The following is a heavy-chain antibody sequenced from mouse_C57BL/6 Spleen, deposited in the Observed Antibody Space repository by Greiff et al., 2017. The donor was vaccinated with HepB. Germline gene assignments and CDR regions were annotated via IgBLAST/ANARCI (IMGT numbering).Heavy chain of an antibody. J-gene: IGHJ2*01. Sequence: EVKLVESGGGLVKPGGSLKLSCAASGFTFSDYGMHWVRQAPEKGLEWVAYISSGSSTIYYADTVKGRFTISRDNAKNTLFLQMTSLRSEDTAKYYGASEASYGSSYCFDYWGQGTTLTVSS. V-gene: IGHV5-17*01. CDR1: GFTFSDYG. CDR3: ASEASYGSSYCFDY. D-gene: IGHD1-1*01. CDR2: ISSGSSTI.